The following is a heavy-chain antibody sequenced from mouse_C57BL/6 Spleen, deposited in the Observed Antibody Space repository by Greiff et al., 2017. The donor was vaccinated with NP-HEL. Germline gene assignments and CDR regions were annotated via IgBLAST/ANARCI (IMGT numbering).Heavy chain of an antibody. D-gene: IGHD1-1*01. Sequence: VQLQQPGAELVKPGASVKLSCKASGYTFTSYWMHWVKQRPGQGLEWIGMIHPNSGSTNYNEKFKSKATLTVAKSSSTAYMQLSSLTPEDSAVYYCARSSYYYGSSFDYWGQGTTLTVSS. V-gene: IGHV1-64*01. CDR2: IHPNSGST. J-gene: IGHJ2*01. CDR1: GYTFTSYW. CDR3: ARSSYYYGSSFDY.